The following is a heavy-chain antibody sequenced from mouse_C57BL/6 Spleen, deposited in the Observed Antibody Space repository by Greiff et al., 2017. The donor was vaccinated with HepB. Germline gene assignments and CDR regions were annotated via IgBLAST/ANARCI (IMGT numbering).Heavy chain of an antibody. CDR2: IWWDDDK. CDR3: ARIGSPGNYAMDY. Sequence: QVTLKESGPGILQPSQTLSLTCSFSGFSLSTFGMGVGWIRHPSGQGLGWLAHIWWDDDKYYNPALKSRLTISKDTSKNQGFLKIANVYTADTATYYCARIGSPGNYAMDYWGQGTSVTVSS. J-gene: IGHJ4*01. V-gene: IGHV8-8*01. CDR1: GFSLSTFGMG.